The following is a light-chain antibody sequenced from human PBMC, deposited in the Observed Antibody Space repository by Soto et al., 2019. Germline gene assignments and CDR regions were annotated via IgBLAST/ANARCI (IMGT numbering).Light chain of an antibody. CDR1: QNINNY. CDR2: VQS. V-gene: IGKV1-39*01. J-gene: IGKJ4*01. CDR3: QQSYTTPLT. Sequence: DVQVTQSPSSLSASVGDRVTITCRASQNINNYLNWYQQKPGKAPKLLISVQSTLQSGVPSRFSGSGSGTEFTLTISSLQPEDFATYYCQQSYTTPLTCGGGTKVGI.